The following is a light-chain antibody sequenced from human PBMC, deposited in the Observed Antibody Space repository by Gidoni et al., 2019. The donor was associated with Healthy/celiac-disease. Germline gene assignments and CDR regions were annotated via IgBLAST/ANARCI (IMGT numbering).Light chain of an antibody. V-gene: IGKV4-1*01. CDR2: WAS. Sequence: DIVMTQSPDYLAVSLGERDTINCKSSQSVLYRSNNENYLAWYQQKPGQPPQLLIYWASTRESGVPDRFSGSGSGTDFTLTISSLQAEDVAVYYCQQYYSTPLTFGQGTKLEIK. CDR3: QQYYSTPLT. CDR1: QSVLYRSNNENY. J-gene: IGKJ2*01.